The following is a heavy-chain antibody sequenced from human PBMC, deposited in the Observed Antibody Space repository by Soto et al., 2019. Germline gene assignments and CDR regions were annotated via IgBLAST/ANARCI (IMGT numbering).Heavy chain of an antibody. V-gene: IGHV5-51*01. CDR3: ARQYGSGSFDY. Sequence: GESLKISCKGSGYTFNYYWIGRVRQMPGEGLEWMGIIYPDESDTRYSPSFQGQVTISADKSISTAYLQWSSLKASDTAMYYCARQYGSGSFDYWGQGTLVTVSS. CDR2: IYPDESDT. J-gene: IGHJ4*02. D-gene: IGHD3-10*01. CDR1: GYTFNYYW.